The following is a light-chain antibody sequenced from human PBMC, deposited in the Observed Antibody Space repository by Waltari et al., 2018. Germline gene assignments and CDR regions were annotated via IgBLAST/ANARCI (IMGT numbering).Light chain of an antibody. CDR2: ADS. Sequence: SFELTQPSSVSVSPGQTASIACSGHHLARKWTSWYQQKAGQSPFLVIYADSERPSGVPGRFSAARSGDTVTLNISGTQDLDEADYYCQTWDSNIFVFGPGTKVTVL. CDR3: QTWDSNIFV. V-gene: IGLV3-1*01. CDR1: HLARKW. J-gene: IGLJ1*01.